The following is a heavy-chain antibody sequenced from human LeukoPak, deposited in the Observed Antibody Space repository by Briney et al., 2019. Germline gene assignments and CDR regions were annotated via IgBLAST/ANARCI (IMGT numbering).Heavy chain of an antibody. D-gene: IGHD1-26*01. J-gene: IGHJ4*02. CDR1: GFTFSSYE. Sequence: PGGSLRLSCAASGFTFSSYEMNWVRQAPGKGLEWVSYISSSGSTIYYADSVKGRFTISRDNAKNSLYLQMNSLRAEDTAVYYCARERGSYGDFDYWGQGTLVTVSS. CDR3: ARERGSYGDFDY. V-gene: IGHV3-48*03. CDR2: ISSSGSTI.